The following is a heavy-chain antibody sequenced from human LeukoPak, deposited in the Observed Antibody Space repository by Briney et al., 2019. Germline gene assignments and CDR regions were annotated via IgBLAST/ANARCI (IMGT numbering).Heavy chain of an antibody. D-gene: IGHD5-18*01. V-gene: IGHV1-8*03. CDR2: LNPDTGNT. CDR3: TRGFPLREYSYGFDY. CDR1: GYSFPTFD. Sequence: GASVKVSCKASGYSFPTFDINWVRQATGQGLEWMGWLNPDTGNTGYAQKFQGRVAITMNASISTAYLELRSLRSEDTALYYCTRGFPLREYSYGFDYWGPGTPVTVSS. J-gene: IGHJ4*02.